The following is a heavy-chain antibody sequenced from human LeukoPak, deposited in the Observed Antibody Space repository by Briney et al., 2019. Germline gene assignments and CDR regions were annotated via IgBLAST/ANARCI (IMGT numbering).Heavy chain of an antibody. Sequence: GGALRLSCAASGFSIRSNYISWVRQAPGKGLEWVSMIYSDGSILHADSVKGRFTMSRDNSRNTLDLQMNSLRVEDTAVYFCARDRRRLRGMNGDGDAFDIWGQGTMVTVSS. J-gene: IGHJ3*02. D-gene: IGHD1-1*01. CDR3: ARDRRRLRGMNGDGDAFDI. V-gene: IGHV3-53*01. CDR2: IYSDGSI. CDR1: GFSIRSNY.